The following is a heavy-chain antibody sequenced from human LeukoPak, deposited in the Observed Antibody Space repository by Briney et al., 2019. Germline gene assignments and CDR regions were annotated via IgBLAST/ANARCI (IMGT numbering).Heavy chain of an antibody. J-gene: IGHJ4*02. CDR1: GFTFSSYA. CDR2: ISGSGGST. V-gene: IGHV3-23*01. D-gene: IGHD6-6*01. CDR3: ARHRSSWLIDY. Sequence: GGSLRLSCAASGFTFSSYAMSWVRQAPGKGLEWVSAISGSGGSTYYADSVKGRFTISRDNSKNTLYLQMNSLRAEDAAVYYCARHRSSWLIDYWGQGTLVTVSS.